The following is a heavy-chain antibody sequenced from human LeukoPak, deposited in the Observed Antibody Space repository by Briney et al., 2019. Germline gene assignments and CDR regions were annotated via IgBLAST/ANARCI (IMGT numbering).Heavy chain of an antibody. J-gene: IGHJ4*02. CDR2: ISGSGEST. V-gene: IGHV3-23*01. CDR1: GFTFSSYA. Sequence: GGPLRLSCAASGFTFSSYAMSWVRQAPGKGLEWVSGISGSGESTYYADSVKGRFTISRDNSKNTLHLQMNSLRAEDMAVYYCAKVLDGTGYWNYYFDSWGQGTLVTVSS. CDR3: AKVLDGTGYWNYYFDS. D-gene: IGHD3-22*01.